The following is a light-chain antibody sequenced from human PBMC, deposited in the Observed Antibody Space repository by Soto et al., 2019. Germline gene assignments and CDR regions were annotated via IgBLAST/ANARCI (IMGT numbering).Light chain of an antibody. Sequence: QSVLTQPPSVSGAPGQRVTISCTGSSSNIGARYDVHWYQQLPGTAPKLLIYDDINRPSGVPDRFSGSKSGTSASPAITGLQAEDEAEYYCQSYDSSLSGVVFGGGTQLTVL. CDR2: DDI. V-gene: IGLV1-40*01. CDR1: SSNIGARYD. J-gene: IGLJ2*01. CDR3: QSYDSSLSGVV.